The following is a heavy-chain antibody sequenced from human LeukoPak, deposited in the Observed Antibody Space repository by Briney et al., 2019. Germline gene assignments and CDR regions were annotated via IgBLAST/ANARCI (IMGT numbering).Heavy chain of an antibody. Sequence: GGSLRLSCAASGFTFSDYYMSWIRQAPGKGLEWVSYISSSGSTIYYADSVKGRFTISRDNAKNSLYLQMNSLRAEDTAVYYCARDPIAVAGTPNLGGIDYWGQGTLVTVSS. D-gene: IGHD6-19*01. CDR2: ISSSGSTI. J-gene: IGHJ4*02. V-gene: IGHV3-11*01. CDR3: ARDPIAVAGTPNLGGIDY. CDR1: GFTFSDYY.